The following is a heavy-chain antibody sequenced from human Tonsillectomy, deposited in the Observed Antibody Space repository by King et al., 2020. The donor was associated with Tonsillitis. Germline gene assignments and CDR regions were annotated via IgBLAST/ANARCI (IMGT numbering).Heavy chain of an antibody. D-gene: IGHD6-13*01. V-gene: IGHV3-30*04. CDR3: ARVSVACDYSRSWYELFDY. CDR1: GFTFSSYP. CDR2: ISYDGSNK. J-gene: IGHJ4*02. Sequence: VQLVESGGGVVQPGRFLRLSCAASGFTFSSYPMHWVRQAPGKGLEWVAVISYDGSNKYYADSVKGRFTISRDNSKNTLFLQMSSLRAEDTAVYYCARVSVACDYSRSWYELFDYGGQDTLVTVPS.